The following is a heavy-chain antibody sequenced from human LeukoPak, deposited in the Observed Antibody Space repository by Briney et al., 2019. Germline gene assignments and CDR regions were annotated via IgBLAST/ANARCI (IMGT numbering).Heavy chain of an antibody. CDR2: MNPNSGNT. D-gene: IGHD2-2*01. Sequence: ASVKVSCKASGYTFTGYYMHWVRQAPGQGLEWMGWMNPNSGNTGYAQKFQGRVTMTRNTSISTAYMELSSLRSEDTAVYYCARERKYQLLRYYYYGMDVWGQGTTVTVSS. V-gene: IGHV1-8*02. CDR1: GYTFTGYY. CDR3: ARERKYQLLRYYYYGMDV. J-gene: IGHJ6*02.